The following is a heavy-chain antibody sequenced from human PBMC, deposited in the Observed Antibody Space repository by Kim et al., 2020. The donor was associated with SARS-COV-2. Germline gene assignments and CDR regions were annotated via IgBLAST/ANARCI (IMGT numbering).Heavy chain of an antibody. J-gene: IGHJ4*02. CDR3: AALDSVQVPGGI. Sequence: YVDSVKGQFTMSRDNAKNSPYLQMSSLRAEDTAIYYCAALDSVQVPGGIWGQGTLVTVSS. D-gene: IGHD3-10*01. V-gene: IGHV3-7*01.